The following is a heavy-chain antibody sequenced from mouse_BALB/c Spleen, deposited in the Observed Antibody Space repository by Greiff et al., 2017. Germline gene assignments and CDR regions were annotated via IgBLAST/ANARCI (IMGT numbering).Heavy chain of an antibody. Sequence: EVNVVESGGGLVQHGGSLKLSCAASGFTFSSYGMSWVRQTPDKRLELVATINSNGGSTYYPDSVKGRFTISRDNAKNTLYLQMSSLKSEDTAMYYCARDLYYGNYYYAMDYWGQGTSVTVSS. D-gene: IGHD2-1*01. CDR2: INSNGGST. J-gene: IGHJ4*01. CDR3: ARDLYYGNYYYAMDY. V-gene: IGHV5-6-3*01. CDR1: GFTFSSYG.